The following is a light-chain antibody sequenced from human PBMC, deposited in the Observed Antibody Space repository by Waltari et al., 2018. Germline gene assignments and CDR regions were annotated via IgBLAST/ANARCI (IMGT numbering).Light chain of an antibody. Sequence: DIQMTQSPPSLSASVGDRVTITCRASQVIDKYLNWYQHKPGKAPRLLIYAASSLLSGVPSRFSGSGSGTDFTLTINSLQPEDFATYYCQQSYITPQGTFGQGTRLDIK. CDR3: QQSYITPQGT. V-gene: IGKV1-39*01. CDR1: QVIDKY. CDR2: AAS. J-gene: IGKJ5*01.